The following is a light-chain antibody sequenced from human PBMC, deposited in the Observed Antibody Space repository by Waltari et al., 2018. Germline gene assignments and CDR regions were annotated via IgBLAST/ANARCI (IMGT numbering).Light chain of an antibody. J-gene: IGKJ4*01. CDR2: DAS. Sequence: IVLTQSPATLSLSPGERANLSCRASQSVSSYLAWYQQKPGQAPRLLIYDASNSATGIPARFSGSGSETDFTLTISSLEPEDFAVYYCQQRSNWPPVTFGGGTKVEIK. CDR1: QSVSSY. CDR3: QQRSNWPPVT. V-gene: IGKV3-11*01.